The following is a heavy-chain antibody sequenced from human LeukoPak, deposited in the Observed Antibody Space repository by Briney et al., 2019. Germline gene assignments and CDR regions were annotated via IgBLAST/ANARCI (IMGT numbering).Heavy chain of an antibody. CDR2: IRYDGSNK. Sequence: GGSLRLSCAASGFTFSSYGMHWVRQAPGKGLEWVAVIRYDGSNKYYADSVKGRFTISRDNSKNTLYPQMNSLRAEDTAVYYCARDLKRYCSSTSCHYFDYWGQGTLVTVSS. CDR1: GFTFSSYG. V-gene: IGHV3-30*02. D-gene: IGHD2-2*01. CDR3: ARDLKRYCSSTSCHYFDY. J-gene: IGHJ4*02.